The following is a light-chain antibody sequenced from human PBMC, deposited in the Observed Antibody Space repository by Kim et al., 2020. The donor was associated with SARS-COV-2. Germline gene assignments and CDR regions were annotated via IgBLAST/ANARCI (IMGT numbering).Light chain of an antibody. J-gene: IGKJ1*01. CDR3: QQYGSSPPT. CDR1: HRGISSY. Sequence: APGERATPSCSAGHRGISSYLAWYQQKPGQAPRLLIYGASSRATGIPDRFSGSGSGTDFTLTINRLEPEDFAVYFCQQYGSSPPTFGQGTKVDIK. CDR2: GAS. V-gene: IGKV3-20*01.